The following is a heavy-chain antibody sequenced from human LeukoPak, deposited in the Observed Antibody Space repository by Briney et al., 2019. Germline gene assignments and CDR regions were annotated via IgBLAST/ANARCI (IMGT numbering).Heavy chain of an antibody. V-gene: IGHV4-39*01. CDR1: GGSISGSSYY. D-gene: IGHD3-3*01. J-gene: IGHJ5*02. Sequence: PSETLSLTCTVSGGSISGSSYYWGWIRQPPGKGPEWIGSIYYSGSTYYSPSLKSRLTLSVDTSKNQFSLKLTSVTAADTAVYYCARLGRTYYDFWSGPWGQGTLVTVSS. CDR3: ARLGRTYYDFWSGP. CDR2: IYYSGST.